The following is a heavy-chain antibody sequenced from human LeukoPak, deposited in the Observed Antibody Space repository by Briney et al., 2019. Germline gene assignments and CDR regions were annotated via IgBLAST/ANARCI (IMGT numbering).Heavy chain of an antibody. CDR3: ATEGTSGGGHMDV. CDR2: TYYRSKWYN. Sequence: SQTLSLTCAISGDSVSSDSAAWNWIRQSPSRGLEWLGGTYYRSKWYNEYGLSVKSRITIKPDTSKNLFFLQLNYVTPDDTAVYYCATEGTSGGGHMDVWGKGTTVTVSS. V-gene: IGHV6-1*01. J-gene: IGHJ6*03. CDR1: GDSVSSDSAA. D-gene: IGHD2-15*01.